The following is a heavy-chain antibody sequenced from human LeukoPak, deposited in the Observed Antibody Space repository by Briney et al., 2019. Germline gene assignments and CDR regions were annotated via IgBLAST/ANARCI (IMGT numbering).Heavy chain of an antibody. V-gene: IGHV4-59*08. CDR3: ARLGVIRNFDY. CDR1: GGSISSYY. D-gene: IGHD3-22*01. CDR2: IYYSGST. J-gene: IGHJ4*02. Sequence: SETLSLTCTVSGGSISSYYWSWIRQPPGKGLEWIGCIYYSGSTNYNPSLKSRVTISVDTSKNQFSLKLSSVTAADTAVYYCARLGVIRNFDYWGQGTLVTVSS.